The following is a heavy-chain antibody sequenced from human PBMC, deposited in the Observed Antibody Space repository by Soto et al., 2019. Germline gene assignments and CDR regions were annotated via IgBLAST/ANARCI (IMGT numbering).Heavy chain of an antibody. V-gene: IGHV1-18*01. Sequence: QVQLVQSGAEVKKPGASVKVSCKASGYTFTSYGISWVRQAPGQGLEWMGWISAYNGNTNYAQKLQGRVTMTTDTSTSTAYMELRSLRTDDTAVYYCARVARGITIFGVVSPSAYMDVWGQGTTVTLSS. CDR1: GYTFTSYG. D-gene: IGHD3-3*01. J-gene: IGHJ6*03. CDR2: ISAYNGNT. CDR3: ARVARGITIFGVVSPSAYMDV.